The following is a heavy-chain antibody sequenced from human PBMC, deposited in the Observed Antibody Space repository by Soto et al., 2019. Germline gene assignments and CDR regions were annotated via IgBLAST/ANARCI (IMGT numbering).Heavy chain of an antibody. CDR3: GSVVPAATGSAFDI. CDR2: IIPIFGTA. V-gene: IGHV1-69*13. Sequence: SVKVSCKASGGTFSSYAISWVRQAPGQGLEWMGGIIPIFGTANYAQKFQGRVTITADESTSTAYMELSSLRSEDTAVYYCGSVVPAATGSAFDIWGQGTMVNVSS. D-gene: IGHD2-2*01. J-gene: IGHJ3*02. CDR1: GGTFSSYA.